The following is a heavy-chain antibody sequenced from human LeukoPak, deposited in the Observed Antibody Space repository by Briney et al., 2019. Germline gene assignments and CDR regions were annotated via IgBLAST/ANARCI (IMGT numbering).Heavy chain of an antibody. Sequence: KNGESLKISCKGSGYSFTSYWIGWVRQMPGKGLEWMGIIYPGDSDTRYSPSFQGQVTISADKSISTAYLQWSSLKASDTAMYYCARHISGAGTGLYYFDYWGQGTLVTVSS. V-gene: IGHV5-51*01. CDR2: IYPGDSDT. J-gene: IGHJ4*02. CDR1: GYSFTSYW. D-gene: IGHD6-13*01. CDR3: ARHISGAGTGLYYFDY.